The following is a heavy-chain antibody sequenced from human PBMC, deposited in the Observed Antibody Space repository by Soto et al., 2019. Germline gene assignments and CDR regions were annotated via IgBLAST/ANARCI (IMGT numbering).Heavy chain of an antibody. CDR2: IWYDGGKK. J-gene: IGHJ4*02. D-gene: IGHD5-12*01. CDR3: VTAGGYDLRPYY. Sequence: GGSLRLSCAASGFTFSSYVMNWVRQAPGKGLEWVAVIWYDGGKKYYADSVKGRFTISRDNSKNTLYLQLNRLRAEDTAVYYCVTAGGYDLRPYYWGQGTLVTVSS. CDR1: GFTFSSYV. V-gene: IGHV3-33*08.